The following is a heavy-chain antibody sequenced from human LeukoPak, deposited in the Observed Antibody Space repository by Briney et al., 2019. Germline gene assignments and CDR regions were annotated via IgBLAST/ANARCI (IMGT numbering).Heavy chain of an antibody. CDR1: GFTFSSYA. CDR3: AKDTGSSSWYLDYGMDV. V-gene: IGHV3-23*01. CDR2: ISGSGGST. D-gene: IGHD6-13*01. J-gene: IGHJ6*02. Sequence: GGSLRLSCAASGFTFSSYAMSWVRQAPGKGPEWVSAISGSGGSTYYADSVKGRFTISRDNSKNTLYLQMNSLRAEDTAVYYCAKDTGSSSWYLDYGMDVWGQGTTVTVSS.